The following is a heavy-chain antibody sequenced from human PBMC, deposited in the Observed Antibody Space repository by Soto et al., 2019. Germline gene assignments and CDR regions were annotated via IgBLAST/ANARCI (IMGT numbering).Heavy chain of an antibody. CDR2: IYPGDSDT. D-gene: IGHD2-2*01. CDR1: GYSFTSYW. V-gene: IGHV5-51*01. Sequence: GESLKISCRGSGYSFTSYWIAWVRQTPGKGLEWMGIIYPGDSDTRYSPSFQGQVTISADKSISTAYLQWSSLKASDTAMYYCARIGYCCSINCLGAGNGMDVWGRGTTVTVAS. J-gene: IGHJ6*02. CDR3: ARIGYCCSINCLGAGNGMDV.